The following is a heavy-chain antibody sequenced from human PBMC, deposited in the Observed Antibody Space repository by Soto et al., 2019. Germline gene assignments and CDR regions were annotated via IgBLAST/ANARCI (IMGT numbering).Heavy chain of an antibody. CDR3: AQDLGSSWYHYNSFAP. CDR1: ESTLSGYA. CDR2: IGSGSP. D-gene: IGHD6-13*01. V-gene: IGHV3-23*01. J-gene: IGHJ5*02. Sequence: EVQLLESGGGLVQPGGSLRLSCAAPESTLSGYAMSWVRKAPGKGLKWVPAIGSGSPFYADSVKGRFTISRDNANSMLYLQMNSLRADDTAVYFCAQDLGSSWYHYNSFAPGGQGTLVTVSS.